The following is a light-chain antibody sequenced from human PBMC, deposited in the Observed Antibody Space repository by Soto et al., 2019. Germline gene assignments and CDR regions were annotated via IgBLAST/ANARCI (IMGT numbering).Light chain of an antibody. V-gene: IGKV1-5*03. Sequence: DIQMTQSPSTLSGSVGDRFTITCRASQTISSWLAWYQQKPGKAPKLLIYKASTLKSGVPSRFSGSGSGTEFTLTISSLQPDDFATYYCQQYNYFWAFGQGTKVDIK. J-gene: IGKJ1*01. CDR1: QTISSW. CDR2: KAS. CDR3: QQYNYFWA.